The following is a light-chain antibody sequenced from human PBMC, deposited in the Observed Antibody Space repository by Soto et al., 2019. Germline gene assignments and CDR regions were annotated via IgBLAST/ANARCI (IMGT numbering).Light chain of an antibody. CDR3: QQYNNWPLT. CDR2: GAS. V-gene: IGKV3-15*01. CDR1: QSVSSN. Sequence: EIVMTQSLATLSVSPGERATLSCRASQSVSSNLAWYQQKPGQAPRLLIYGASTRATGIPARFSGSGSGTEFTLTISSLQSEDFAVYSCQQYNNWPLTFGGWTNVEIK. J-gene: IGKJ4*01.